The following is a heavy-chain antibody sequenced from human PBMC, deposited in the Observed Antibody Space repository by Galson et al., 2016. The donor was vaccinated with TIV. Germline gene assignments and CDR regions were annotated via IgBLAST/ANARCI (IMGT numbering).Heavy chain of an antibody. CDR1: GGTFSSYA. J-gene: IGHJ1*01. Sequence: SVKVSCKASGGTFSSYAISWVRQAPGQGLEWMGGIIGMSGTTHYAQKFQGRVTITADEITSTADMELSSLRSDDTAVYCCARGETYYDSKYFHHWGQGTLVTVSS. CDR2: IIGMSGTT. V-gene: IGHV1-69*13. CDR3: ARGETYYDSKYFHH. D-gene: IGHD3-22*01.